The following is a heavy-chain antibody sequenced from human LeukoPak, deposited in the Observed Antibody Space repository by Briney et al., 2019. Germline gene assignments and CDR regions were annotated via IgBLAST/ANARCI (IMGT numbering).Heavy chain of an antibody. V-gene: IGHV1-3*01. Sequence: ASVEVSCKASGYTFTSYAMHWVRQAPGQRLEWMGWINAGNGNTKYSQKFQGRVTITRDTSASTAYMELSSLRSEDTAVYYCARGLTMVRGVITSYWGQGTLVTVSS. CDR1: GYTFTSYA. CDR3: ARGLTMVRGVITSY. J-gene: IGHJ4*02. CDR2: INAGNGNT. D-gene: IGHD3-10*01.